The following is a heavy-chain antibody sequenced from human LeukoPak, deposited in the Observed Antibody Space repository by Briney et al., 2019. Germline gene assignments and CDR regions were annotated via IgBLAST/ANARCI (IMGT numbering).Heavy chain of an antibody. CDR3: ARVDTALVYFGY. CDR2: IKQDGSEK. Sequence: GGSLRLSCAASGFTFSSYWMSWVRQAPGKGLEWVANIKQDGSEKYYVDSVKGRFTISRDNAKNSLYLQMNSLSAEDTAVYYRARVDTALVYFGYWGQGTLVTVSS. D-gene: IGHD5-18*01. CDR1: GFTFSSYW. J-gene: IGHJ4*02. V-gene: IGHV3-7*03.